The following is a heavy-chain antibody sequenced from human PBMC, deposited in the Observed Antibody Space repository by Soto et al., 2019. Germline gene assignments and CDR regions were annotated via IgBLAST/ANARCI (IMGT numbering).Heavy chain of an antibody. CDR2: IFYSGST. J-gene: IGHJ4*02. D-gene: IGHD4-17*01. Sequence: PSETLSLTCTVSGGSISSSIYFWGWIRQPPGKGLEWIGNIFYSGSTYYNSSLKSRVTISVDTSRNQFSLKLTSVTAADTAVYLWATAPHYAAPKVGFWGEATLVTVSS. CDR3: ATAPHYAAPKVGF. CDR1: GGSISSSIYF. V-gene: IGHV4-39*01.